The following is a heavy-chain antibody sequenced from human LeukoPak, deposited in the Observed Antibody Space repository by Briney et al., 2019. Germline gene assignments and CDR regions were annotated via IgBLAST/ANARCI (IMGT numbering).Heavy chain of an antibody. D-gene: IGHD2-15*01. Sequence: GGSLRLSCAASGFTFSTYWMHWVRQAPGKGLEWVSSISGSGGATYYANSVKGRLTISRDNSNNTLYLQMNSLRAEDTAVYYCAKPHTPHCSGGTCYLFDYWGQGTLVTVSS. CDR1: GFTFSTYW. CDR3: AKPHTPHCSGGTCYLFDY. V-gene: IGHV3-23*01. J-gene: IGHJ4*02. CDR2: ISGSGGAT.